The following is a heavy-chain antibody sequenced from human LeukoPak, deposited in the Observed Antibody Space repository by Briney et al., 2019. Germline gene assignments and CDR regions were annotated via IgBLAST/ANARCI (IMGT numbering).Heavy chain of an antibody. D-gene: IGHD2-8*02. CDR3: ASHYCSAGSCYFDG. CDR1: GFSISYNY. CDR2: IYSAGDS. Sequence: GGSLRLSCVVSGFSISYNYMSWVRQAPGKGLEWVSLIYSAGDSYYADSVKGRFVISKDNSKNTVYLQMNRLRPEDTAVYYCASHYCSAGSCYFDGWGQGTLVAVSS. V-gene: IGHV3-53*01. J-gene: IGHJ4*02.